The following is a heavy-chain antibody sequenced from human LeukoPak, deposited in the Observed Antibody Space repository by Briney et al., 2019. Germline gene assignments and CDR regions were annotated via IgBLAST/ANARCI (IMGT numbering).Heavy chain of an antibody. CDR1: GFTFSNAW. D-gene: IGHD3-10*01. J-gene: IGHJ3*02. Sequence: PGGSLRLSCAASGFTFSNAWMSWVRQAPGKGLEWVGRIKSKTDGGTIDYAAPVKGRFTISRDDSKNTLYLQMNSLKTEDTAVYYCTTDIITMVRGGDDAFDIWGQGTMVTASS. V-gene: IGHV3-15*01. CDR3: TTDIITMVRGGDDAFDI. CDR2: IKSKTDGGTI.